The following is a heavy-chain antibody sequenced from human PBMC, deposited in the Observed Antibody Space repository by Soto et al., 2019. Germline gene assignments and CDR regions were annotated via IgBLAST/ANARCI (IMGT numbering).Heavy chain of an antibody. CDR2: TGSGTGPG. D-gene: IGHD2-15*01. Sequence: QVQLVQSGTEVKKPGSSVKVSCKASGGSISTNPISWVRQAPGQGLEWMGGTGSGTGPGNHAQKFQGRLTVTADKSTSTVYIELTNLSSDDTAVYYCARRDSGGFYRFLDSWGQGTLVSVSS. CDR1: GGSISTNP. J-gene: IGHJ4*02. V-gene: IGHV1-69*06. CDR3: ARRDSGGFYRFLDS.